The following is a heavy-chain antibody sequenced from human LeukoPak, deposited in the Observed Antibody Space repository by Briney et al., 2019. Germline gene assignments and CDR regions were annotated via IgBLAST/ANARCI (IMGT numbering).Heavy chain of an antibody. Sequence: PGGSLRLSCAASGFSFNKYAKSWVRQAPGKGLEWVSIIIASSGSTLYADSVKGRFTISRDNSKNTLYLQMKSLRVEDTAVYYCVKGGYDFVEVAYFDFWGQGALVTVSS. J-gene: IGHJ4*02. CDR1: GFSFNKYA. CDR3: VKGGYDFVEVAYFDF. V-gene: IGHV3-23*01. D-gene: IGHD5-12*01. CDR2: IIASSGST.